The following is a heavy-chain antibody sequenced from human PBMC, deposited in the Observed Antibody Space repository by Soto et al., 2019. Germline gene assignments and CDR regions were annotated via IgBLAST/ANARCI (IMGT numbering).Heavy chain of an antibody. Sequence: PGGSLRLSCAASGFTFSSFGIHWVRQAPGKGLEWVALISYDGSKTFYADSVKGRFTISRDNSKNTLYLHMNSLTIEDAAVYYCAKERIEAAGTNLFDLWGRGTLVTVSS. CDR3: AKERIEAAGTNLFDL. J-gene: IGHJ2*01. CDR2: ISYDGSKT. V-gene: IGHV3-30*18. D-gene: IGHD6-13*01. CDR1: GFTFSSFG.